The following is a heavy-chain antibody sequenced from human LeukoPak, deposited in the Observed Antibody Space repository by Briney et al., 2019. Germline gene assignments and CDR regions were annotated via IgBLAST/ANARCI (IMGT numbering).Heavy chain of an antibody. Sequence: ASVKVSCKASGYTFTSYGISWVRHAPEQGLEWMGWISAYNGNTNYAQKLQGRATMTTDTSTSTAYREPRRRISVNTPEMWCARKWGQVTIVIGGWLDRWDQGTLVTVSS. J-gene: IGHJ5*02. V-gene: IGHV1-18*01. CDR2: ISAYNGNT. D-gene: IGHD2/OR15-2a*01. CDR3: ARKWGQVTIVIGGWLDR. CDR1: GYTFTSYG.